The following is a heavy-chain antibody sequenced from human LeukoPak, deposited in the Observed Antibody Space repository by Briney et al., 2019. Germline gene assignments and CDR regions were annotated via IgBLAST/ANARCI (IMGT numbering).Heavy chain of an antibody. CDR3: ASTWELLGEFDY. D-gene: IGHD1-26*01. J-gene: IGHJ4*02. V-gene: IGHV3-21*01. Sequence: GGSLRLSCAASGFTFSSYSMNWVRQAPGKGLEWVSSISSSSSYIYYADSVKGRFTISRDNAKNSLYLQMNGLRAEDTAVYYCASTWELLGEFDYWGQGTLVTVSS. CDR1: GFTFSSYS. CDR2: ISSSSSYI.